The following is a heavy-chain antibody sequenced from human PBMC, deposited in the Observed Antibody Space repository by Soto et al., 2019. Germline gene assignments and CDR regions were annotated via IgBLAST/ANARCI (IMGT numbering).Heavy chain of an antibody. CDR2: VYYSGDT. D-gene: IGHD6-13*01. CDR1: GDSISSGGYY. V-gene: IGHV4-31*03. J-gene: IGHJ4*02. CDR3: ARLAYSSRGGRFVDY. Sequence: QVQLQESGPGLVEPSQTLSLTCNVSGDSISSGGYYWSWIRQHPGKSLERIVYVYYSGDTYYNPSIKIRVAISVHTSKTQFSLNLSSATAADTAVYYFARLAYSSRGGRFVDYWGQGVLVTVSS.